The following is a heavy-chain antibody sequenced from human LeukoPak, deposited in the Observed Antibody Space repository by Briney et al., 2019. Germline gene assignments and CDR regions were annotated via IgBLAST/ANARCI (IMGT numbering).Heavy chain of an antibody. D-gene: IGHD3-3*01. CDR1: GGSISSGSYY. CDR3: ALLYYDFWSPMDV. CDR2: IYTSGST. Sequence: SQTLSLTCTVSGGSISSGSYYWSWIRQPAGKGLEWIGRIYTSGSTNYNPSLKSRVTISVDTSKNQFSLKLSSVTAADTAVYYCALLYYDFWSPMDVWGKGTTVTVSS. V-gene: IGHV4-61*02. J-gene: IGHJ6*03.